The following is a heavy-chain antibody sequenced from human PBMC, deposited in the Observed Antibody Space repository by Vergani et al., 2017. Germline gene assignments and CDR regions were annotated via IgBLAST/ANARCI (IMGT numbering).Heavy chain of an antibody. J-gene: IGHJ3*02. Sequence: QVQLVQSGAEVKKPGASVKVSCKASGYTFTSYGISWVRQAPGQGLEWMGWISAYNGNTNYAQKLQGKVTMTTVTSTSTAYMELRSLRSDDTAVYYCAREGGYYDYAWGPHDAFDIWGQGTMVTVSS. CDR3: AREGGYYDYAWGPHDAFDI. CDR1: GYTFTSYG. CDR2: ISAYNGNT. V-gene: IGHV1-18*01. D-gene: IGHD3-16*01.